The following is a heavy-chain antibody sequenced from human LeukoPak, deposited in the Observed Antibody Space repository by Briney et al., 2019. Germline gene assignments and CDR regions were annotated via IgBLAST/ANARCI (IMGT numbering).Heavy chain of an antibody. CDR3: ARTSEDIPDYYYYGMDV. J-gene: IGHJ6*02. CDR2: INPNSGGT. V-gene: IGHV1-2*02. CDR1: GYTFTGYY. Sequence: GASVKVSCKASGYTFTGYYMHWVRQAPGQGLEWMGWINPNSGGTNYAQKFQGRVTMTRDTSISTAYMELSRLRSDDTAVYYCARTSEDIPDYYYYGMDVWGQGTTVTVSS. D-gene: IGHD2-15*01.